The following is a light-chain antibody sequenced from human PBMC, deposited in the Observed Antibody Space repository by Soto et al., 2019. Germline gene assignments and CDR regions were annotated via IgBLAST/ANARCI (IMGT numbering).Light chain of an antibody. CDR1: SSNIGAGYD. CDR2: GNN. Sequence: QSVLTQPPSVSGAPGQRVTISCTGSSSNIGAGYDVHWYQQLPGTAPKVLIYGNNNRPSGVPDRFSGSKSGTSASLAITGLQAEDEADYYCSSYTTSSTLVFGTGTKLTVL. J-gene: IGLJ1*01. V-gene: IGLV1-40*01. CDR3: SSYTTSSTLV.